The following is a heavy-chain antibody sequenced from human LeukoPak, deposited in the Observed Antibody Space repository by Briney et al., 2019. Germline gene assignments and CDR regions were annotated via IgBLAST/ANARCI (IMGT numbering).Heavy chain of an antibody. V-gene: IGHV1-18*01. CDR2: ISAYNGNT. CDR1: GYTFTSYG. D-gene: IGHD5-12*01. J-gene: IGHJ4*02. Sequence: ASVKVSCKASGYTFTSYGISWVRQAPGQGLEWMGWISAYNGNTNYAQKLQGRVTMTTDTSTSTAYMELRSLRSDDTAVYYCARTRGYSGYDWYFDYWGQGILVTVSS. CDR3: ARTRGYSGYDWYFDY.